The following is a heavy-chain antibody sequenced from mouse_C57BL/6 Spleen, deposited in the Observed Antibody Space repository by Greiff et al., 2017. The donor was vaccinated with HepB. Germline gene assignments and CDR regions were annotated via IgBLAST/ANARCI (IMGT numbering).Heavy chain of an antibody. D-gene: IGHD2-4*01. CDR1: GFTFSSYA. CDR2: ISDGGSYT. V-gene: IGHV5-4*01. Sequence: EVQGVESGGGLVKPGGSLKLSCAASGFTFSSYAMSWVRQTPEKRLEWVATISDGGSYTYYPDNVKGRFTISRDNAKNNLYLQMSHLKSEDTAMYYCAREYDYDGVNWYFDVWGTGTTVTVSS. CDR3: AREYDYDGVNWYFDV. J-gene: IGHJ1*03.